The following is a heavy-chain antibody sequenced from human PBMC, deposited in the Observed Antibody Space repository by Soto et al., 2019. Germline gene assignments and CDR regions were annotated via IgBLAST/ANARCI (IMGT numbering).Heavy chain of an antibody. CDR1: GGTFSSYA. J-gene: IGHJ4*02. CDR3: AREGGVGATTGWD. D-gene: IGHD1-26*01. V-gene: IGHV1-69*06. Sequence: QVQLVQSGAEVKKPGSSVKVSCKASGGTFSSYAISWVRQAPGQGLEWMGGIIPIFGTANYAQKFQGRVTITADISTSTADLELGSLRSGDTAVYYCAREGGVGATTGWDWGQGTLVTVSS. CDR2: IIPIFGTA.